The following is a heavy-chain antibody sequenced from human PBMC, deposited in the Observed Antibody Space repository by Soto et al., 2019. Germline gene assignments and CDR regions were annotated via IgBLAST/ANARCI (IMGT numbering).Heavy chain of an antibody. CDR1: GFTFGHYS. D-gene: IGHD2-15*01. CDR3: AREGWPLLQSGMDV. V-gene: IGHV3-48*02. CDR2: ISSDNRTI. J-gene: IGHJ6*02. Sequence: EEQLVESGGGLIQRGGSLRLSCAASGFTFGHYSMNWVRQAPGKGPEWVSYISSDNRTINYADSVKGRFIITRDNAKKSLYLQMHSLRDEDAAVYYCAREGWPLLQSGMDVWGQGTTVTVSS.